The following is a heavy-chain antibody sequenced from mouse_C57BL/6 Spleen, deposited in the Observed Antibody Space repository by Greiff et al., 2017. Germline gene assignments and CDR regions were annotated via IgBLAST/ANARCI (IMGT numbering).Heavy chain of an antibody. V-gene: IGHV1-64*01. D-gene: IGHD2-13*01. CDR2: IHPNSGST. CDR3: ARERDYKWFFDV. CDR1: GYTFTSYW. J-gene: IGHJ1*03. Sequence: QVQLQQPGAELVKPGASVKLSCKASGYTFTSYWMHWVKQRPGQGLEWIGMIHPNSGSTNYNEKFKSKATLTVDKSSSTAYMQLSSRTSEDSAVCDCARERDYKWFFDVWGTGTTVTVSS.